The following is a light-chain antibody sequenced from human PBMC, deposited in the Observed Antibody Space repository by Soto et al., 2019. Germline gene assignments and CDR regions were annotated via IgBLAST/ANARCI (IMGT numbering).Light chain of an antibody. CDR1: HAVSVS. V-gene: IGKV3-11*01. CDR2: DAS. CDR3: QQRVIWPYT. J-gene: IGKJ2*01. Sequence: EIVLTQSPDTLSLSPGEGATLSCRSSHAVSVSLVWYRQRPGQSPRLLIHDASNRVAGISARFSGRGSGTGFTLTTGCLETEESALDDCQQRVIWPYTSGKGNKVQIK.